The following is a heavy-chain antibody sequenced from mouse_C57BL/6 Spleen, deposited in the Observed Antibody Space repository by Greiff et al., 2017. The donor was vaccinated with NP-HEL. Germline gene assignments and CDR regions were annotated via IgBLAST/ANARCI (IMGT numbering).Heavy chain of an antibody. CDR2: IDPEDGGT. CDR1: GFTITDYY. CDR3: ARWGSQFLYFGY. Sequence: VQLQQSGAELVKPGASVKLSCTASGFTITDYYMHWVKQRTEQGLEWIGRIDPEDGGTNYAPKFQGKATITADTSSNTAYLQLSSLTSEDTAVYYCARWGSQFLYFGYRGQGTTLTVSP. V-gene: IGHV14-2*01. J-gene: IGHJ2*01.